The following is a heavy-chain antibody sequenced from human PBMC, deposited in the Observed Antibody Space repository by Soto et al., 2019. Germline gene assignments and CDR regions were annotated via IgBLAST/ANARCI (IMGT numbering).Heavy chain of an antibody. CDR3: AKDREKWLDDAFDI. V-gene: IGHV3-30*18. CDR1: GFTFSSYG. Sequence: GGSLRLSCAASGFTFSSYGMHWVRQAPGKGLEWVAVISYDGSNKYYADSVKGRFTISRDNSKNTLYLQMNSLRAEDTAVYYCAKDREKWLDDAFDIWGQGTMVTVSS. CDR2: ISYDGSNK. D-gene: IGHD6-19*01. J-gene: IGHJ3*02.